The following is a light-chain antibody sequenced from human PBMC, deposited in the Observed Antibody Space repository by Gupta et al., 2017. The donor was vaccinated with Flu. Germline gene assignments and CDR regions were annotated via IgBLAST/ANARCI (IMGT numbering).Light chain of an antibody. J-gene: IGLJ3*02. Sequence: QSELTQPPSASGTPGQTVTISCSGSTSNIGTNYVFWYQQLPGTAPKLLIYRNHQRPSGGPDRFSGSKSGTSASLAISGLRSEDEADYYCSAWDDTMSGREVFGGGTKLTVL. CDR2: RNH. CDR1: TSNIGTNY. V-gene: IGLV1-47*01. CDR3: SAWDDTMSGREV.